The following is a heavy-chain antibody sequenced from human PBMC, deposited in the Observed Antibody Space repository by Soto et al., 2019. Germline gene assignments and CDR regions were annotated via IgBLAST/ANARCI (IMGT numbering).Heavy chain of an antibody. J-gene: IGHJ1*01. V-gene: IGHV3-7*01. Sequence: GGSLRLSCAASGFTFSSYWMSWVRQAPGKGLEWVANIKQDGSEKYYVDSVKGRFTISRDNAKNSLYLQMNSLRAEDTAVYYCARGGCSSTSCYGWYFQHWGQGTLVTVSS. CDR2: IKQDGSEK. D-gene: IGHD2-2*01. CDR1: GFTFSSYW. CDR3: ARGGCSSTSCYGWYFQH.